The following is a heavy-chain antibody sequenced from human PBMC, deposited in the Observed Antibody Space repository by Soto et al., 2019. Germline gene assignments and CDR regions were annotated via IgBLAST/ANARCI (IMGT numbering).Heavy chain of an antibody. J-gene: IGHJ6*02. V-gene: IGHV1-69*08. CDR1: GGTFSSST. CDR3: ARGDKKPYYYGMDI. Sequence: QVQLVQSGAEVKKPGSSIKVSCKASGGTFSSSTISWVRQAPGQGLEWMGRIIPILGSTNHAQKFQGRLTISADKSATTTYMELSSLRSEETAVYYCARGDKKPYYYGMDIWGQGTTVTVSS. CDR2: IIPILGST. D-gene: IGHD2-15*01.